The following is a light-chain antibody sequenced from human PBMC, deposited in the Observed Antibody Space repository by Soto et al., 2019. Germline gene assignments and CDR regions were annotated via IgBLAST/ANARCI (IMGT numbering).Light chain of an antibody. J-gene: IGKJ1*01. Sequence: DIQMTQFPSSLSASVGDRVTITCRASQSIDNFVHWYRQKPGKAPSLLIYDASTLQSGVSSRFSGSGSGTDFTLTISSLQPEDFATYYCHQSYTLPRTFGQGTKVEMK. CDR1: QSIDNF. CDR3: HQSYTLPRT. CDR2: DAS. V-gene: IGKV1-39*01.